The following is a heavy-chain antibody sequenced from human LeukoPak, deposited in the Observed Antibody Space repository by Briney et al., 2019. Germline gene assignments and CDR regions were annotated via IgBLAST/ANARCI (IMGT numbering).Heavy chain of an antibody. V-gene: IGHV4-59*01. CDR1: GGSISSYY. J-gene: IGHJ5*02. Sequence: SETLSLTCTVSGGSISSYYWSWIRQPPGKGLEWIGYIYYSGSTNYNPSLKSRVTISVDTSKNQFSLKLSSVTAADTAVYYCARSPLTIEFDPWGQGTLVTVSS. CDR3: ARSPLTIEFDP. D-gene: IGHD1-1*01. CDR2: IYYSGST.